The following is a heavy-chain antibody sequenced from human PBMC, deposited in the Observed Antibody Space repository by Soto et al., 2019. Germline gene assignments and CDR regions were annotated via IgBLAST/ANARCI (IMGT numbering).Heavy chain of an antibody. CDR3: ARESYYNILNSFDY. CDR2: INTANGNT. V-gene: IGHV1-3*04. CDR1: GYPFSIYT. Sequence: GASVKVSCKASGYPFSIYTMHWVRQAPGQGLEWMGWINTANGNTKYSQKVQGRVTISRDTSASTAYLELSSLRSEDTAVYYCARESYYNILNSFDYWGQGTPVTVSS. J-gene: IGHJ4*02. D-gene: IGHD3-10*01.